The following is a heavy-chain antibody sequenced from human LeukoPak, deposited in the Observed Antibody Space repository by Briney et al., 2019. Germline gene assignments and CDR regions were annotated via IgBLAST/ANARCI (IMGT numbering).Heavy chain of an antibody. CDR3: VSYYTLDKWFDP. CDR2: IYYSGST. D-gene: IGHD3-22*01. Sequence: SETLSLTCTVSGGSVSSGSYYWSWIRQPPGKGLEWIGYIYYSGSTKFNPSLKSRVTISIDTSKNQFSLKLSSVTAADTAVHYCVSYYTLDKWFDPWGQGTLVTVSS. CDR1: GGSVSSGSYY. V-gene: IGHV4-61*01. J-gene: IGHJ5*02.